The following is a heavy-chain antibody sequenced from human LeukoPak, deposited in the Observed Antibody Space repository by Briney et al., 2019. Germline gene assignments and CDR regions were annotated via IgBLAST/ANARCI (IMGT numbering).Heavy chain of an antibody. J-gene: IGHJ4*02. CDR2: IYYSGST. CDR1: GGSISSSNYY. CDR3: ARNPRVTIFGVAFDY. V-gene: IGHV4-39*07. D-gene: IGHD3-3*01. Sequence: SETLSLTCTVSGGSISSSNYYWGWIRQPPGKGLEWIGGIYYSGSTYYNPSLKSRVTISVDTSKNQFSLKLSSVTAADTAVYYCARNPRVTIFGVAFDYWGQGTLVTVSS.